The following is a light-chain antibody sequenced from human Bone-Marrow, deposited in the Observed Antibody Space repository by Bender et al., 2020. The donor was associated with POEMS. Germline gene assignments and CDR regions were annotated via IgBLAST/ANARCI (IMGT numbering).Light chain of an antibody. CDR3: AVWDDSLNGWE. CDR1: SSNIGAHA. J-gene: IGLJ3*02. Sequence: QSVLTQPPSASGTPGQRVTISCSGGSSNIGAHAVNWYQHLPGAAPKLLTYSSHRRPSEVPDRFSGSRSGTSASLAISGLQSEDEADYYCAVWDDSLNGWEFGGGTKLTVL. V-gene: IGLV1-44*01. CDR2: SSH.